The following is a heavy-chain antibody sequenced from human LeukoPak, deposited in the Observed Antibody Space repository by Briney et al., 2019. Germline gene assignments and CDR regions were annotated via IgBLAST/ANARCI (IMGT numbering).Heavy chain of an antibody. Sequence: ASVKVSCKASGGTFSSYAISWVRQAPGQGLEWMGGIIPIFGTANYAQKFQGRVTITTDESTSTAYVELSSLRSEDTAVYYCARELLAVGDSSGYPFDYWGQVTLVTVSS. CDR1: GGTFSSYA. CDR3: ARELLAVGDSSGYPFDY. CDR2: IIPIFGTA. D-gene: IGHD3-22*01. V-gene: IGHV1-69*05. J-gene: IGHJ4*02.